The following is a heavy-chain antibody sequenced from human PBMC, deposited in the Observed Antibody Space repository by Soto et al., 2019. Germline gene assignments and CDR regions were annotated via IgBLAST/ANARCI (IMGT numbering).Heavy chain of an antibody. CDR1: GFTFANYY. J-gene: IGHJ4*02. CDR2: ITNIDSTK. V-gene: IGHV3-11*01. Sequence: SLRLSCAASGFTFANYYMGWFRQAPGRGLEWISYITNIDSTKKYADSVKGRFTVSRDDARGSLYLQMNSLRAEDAAVYFCARRTQGRQFDYWGRGTLVTVSS. CDR3: ARRTQGRQFDY.